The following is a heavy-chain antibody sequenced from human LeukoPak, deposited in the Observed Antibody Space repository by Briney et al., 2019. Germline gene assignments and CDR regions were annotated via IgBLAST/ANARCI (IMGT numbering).Heavy chain of an antibody. Sequence: VGSLRLSCSASGFTLSSDRMKWVRQAPGKGLEWVSFIRSSSSYIYYADSVKGRFTISRDNAKSSLYLQMNTLRAEDTAVYYFAREVYYDSRGFDYWGQGTLVTVSS. J-gene: IGHJ4*02. V-gene: IGHV3-21*01. CDR1: GFTLSSDR. D-gene: IGHD3-22*01. CDR3: AREVYYDSRGFDY. CDR2: IRSSSSYI.